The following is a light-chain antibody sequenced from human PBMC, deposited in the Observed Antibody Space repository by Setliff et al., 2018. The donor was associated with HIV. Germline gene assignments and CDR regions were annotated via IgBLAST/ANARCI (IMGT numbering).Light chain of an antibody. CDR2: AVS. J-gene: IGLJ2*01. CDR3: SSYTSSSTL. Sequence: QSVLSQPASVSGSPGQSITISCTGTSSDVVDYNYASWYQQYPGKAPKLMIYAVSNRPSGVSNRFSGSKSGNTASLTISGLQAEDEADYYCSSYTSSSTLFGGGTKGTVL. CDR1: SSDVVDYNY. V-gene: IGLV2-14*03.